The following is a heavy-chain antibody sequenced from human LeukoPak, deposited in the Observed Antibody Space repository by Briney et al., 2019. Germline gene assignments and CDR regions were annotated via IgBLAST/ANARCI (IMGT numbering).Heavy chain of an antibody. D-gene: IGHD3-22*01. Sequence: GGSLRLSCAASGFTFSSYGMSWVRQAPGKWLEWVSAISGSGGSTYYADSVKGRFTISRDNSKNTLYLQMNSLRAEDTAVYYCAKDHYYYDSSGYPKPDYWGQGTLVTVSS. CDR2: ISGSGGST. CDR1: GFTFSSYG. V-gene: IGHV3-23*01. CDR3: AKDHYYYDSSGYPKPDY. J-gene: IGHJ4*02.